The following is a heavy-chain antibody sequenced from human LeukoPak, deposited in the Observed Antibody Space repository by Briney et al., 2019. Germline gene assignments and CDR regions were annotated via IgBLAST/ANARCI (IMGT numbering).Heavy chain of an antibody. CDR1: GYGFTTYW. CDR3: ARPREEGTAMGLRAFDI. Sequence: GESLQISCKGSGYGFTTYWIGWVRQVPGKGLEWMGIIYPGDSDVRYSPSFQGQVTILADKSISTAYLQWSSLKASDTAMYYCARPREEGTAMGLRAFDIWGQGTMVTVSS. J-gene: IGHJ3*02. V-gene: IGHV5-51*01. D-gene: IGHD5-18*01. CDR2: IYPGDSDV.